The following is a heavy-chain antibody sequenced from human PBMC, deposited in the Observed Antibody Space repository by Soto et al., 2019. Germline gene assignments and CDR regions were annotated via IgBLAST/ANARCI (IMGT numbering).Heavy chain of an antibody. J-gene: IGHJ4*02. D-gene: IGHD1-26*01. Sequence: SETLSLTCNVSGGSVSGYHWSWIRQPPGKGLEWIGYINNNGKTDYNPSLESRVTISVDTPRNQISLYLTSVTAAEPAIYYCAATSRYWGQGTLVIVAS. V-gene: IGHV4-59*02. CDR3: AATSRY. CDR1: GGSVSGYH. CDR2: INNNGKT.